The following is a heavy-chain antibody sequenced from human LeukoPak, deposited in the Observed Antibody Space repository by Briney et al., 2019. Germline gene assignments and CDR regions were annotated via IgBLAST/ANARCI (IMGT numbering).Heavy chain of an antibody. Sequence: PSETLSLTCAVYGGSFSGYYWSWIRQPPGKGLEWIGEINHSGSTNYNPSLKSRVTISVDTSKNQFSLKLSSVTAADTAVYYCASRQVAQYYYGMDVWGQGTTVTVSS. CDR3: ASRQVAQYYYGMDV. CDR2: INHSGST. J-gene: IGHJ6*02. V-gene: IGHV4-34*01. CDR1: GGSFSGYY. D-gene: IGHD2-15*01.